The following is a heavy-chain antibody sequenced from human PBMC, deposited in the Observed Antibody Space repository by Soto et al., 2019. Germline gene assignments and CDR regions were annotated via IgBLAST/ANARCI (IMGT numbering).Heavy chain of an antibody. J-gene: IGHJ4*02. CDR2: IYYSGST. CDR1: GVSISRGGYY. Sequence: SETLSLTCTVSGVSISRGGYYWSWIRQNPGKGLEWIGYIYYSGSTYYNPSLKSRVTISVDTSKNQFSLKLSSVTAADTAVYYCASSYGDYLSYWGQGTLVTSPQ. V-gene: IGHV4-31*03. D-gene: IGHD4-17*01. CDR3: ASSYGDYLSY.